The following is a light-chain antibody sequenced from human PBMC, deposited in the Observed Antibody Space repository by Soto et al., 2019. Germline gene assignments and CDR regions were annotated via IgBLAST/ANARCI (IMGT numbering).Light chain of an antibody. CDR1: QSVSSTY. V-gene: IGKV3-20*01. CDR2: GAS. CDR3: QQYGSSPFT. Sequence: EILFTQSPGTLSLSPGERATLSCRASQSVSSTYLTWYQQTPGQAPRLLIYGASSRATGIPDRFSGSGSGTDFTLTISRLEPEDFPVYYCQQYGSSPFTFSQGTRLEIK. J-gene: IGKJ5*01.